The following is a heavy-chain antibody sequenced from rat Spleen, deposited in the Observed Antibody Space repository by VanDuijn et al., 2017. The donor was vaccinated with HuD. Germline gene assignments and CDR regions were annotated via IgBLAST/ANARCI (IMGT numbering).Heavy chain of an antibody. CDR3: AKDASATEGIVSGDWYFDF. CDR2: ISTGGGNT. CDR1: GFTYSNYV. J-gene: IGHJ1*01. Sequence: EVQLVESGGGLVQPGRSLKLSCAASGFTYSNYVMVWVRQAPTKGLEWVASISTGGGNTYYRDSVKGRFTISRDNAKNTLYLQMDSLRSEDTATYYCAKDASATEGIVSGDWYFDFWGPGTMVTVSS. V-gene: IGHV5S13*01. D-gene: IGHD1-11*01.